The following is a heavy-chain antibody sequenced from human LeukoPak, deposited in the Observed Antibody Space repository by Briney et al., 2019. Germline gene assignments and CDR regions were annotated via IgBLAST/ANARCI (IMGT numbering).Heavy chain of an antibody. V-gene: IGHV1-46*01. Sequence: ASVKVSCKASGYTFTSYYMHWVRQAPGQGLEWMGIINPSGGSTSYAQKLQGRVTMTTDTSTSTAYMELRSLRSDDTAVYYCAATEDSSSWYTYYYYGMDVWGQGTTVTVSS. D-gene: IGHD6-13*01. J-gene: IGHJ6*02. CDR3: AATEDSSSWYTYYYYGMDV. CDR2: INPSGGST. CDR1: GYTFTSYY.